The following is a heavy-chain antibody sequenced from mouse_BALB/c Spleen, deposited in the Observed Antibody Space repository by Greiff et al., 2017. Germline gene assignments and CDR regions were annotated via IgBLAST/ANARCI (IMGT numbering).Heavy chain of an antibody. V-gene: IGHV1S81*02. CDR1: GYTFTRYY. CDR3: TRGYAWFAY. D-gene: IGHD2-2*01. CDR2: INPSNGGT. Sequence: QVQLQQSGAELVKPGASVKLSCKASGYTFTRYYMYWVKQRPGQGLEWIGEINPSNGGTNFNEKFKSKATLTVDKSSSTAYMQLSSLTSEDSAVYYCTRGYAWFAYWGQGTLVTVSA. J-gene: IGHJ3*01.